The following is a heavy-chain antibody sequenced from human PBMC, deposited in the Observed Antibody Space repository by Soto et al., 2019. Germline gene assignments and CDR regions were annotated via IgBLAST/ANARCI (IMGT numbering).Heavy chain of an antibody. CDR3: ARGLRSSGYAMDV. V-gene: IGHV3-48*03. CDR2: IISRGSTT. CDR1: GFTFSSYE. Sequence: GGSLRLSCEVSGFTFSSYEMNWVRQAPGKGLEWVSYIISRGSTTYDADSVKGRFTISRDNAKNSLYLQMNSLRAEDTAVYYCARGLRSSGYAMDVWGQGTTVTVSS. D-gene: IGHD6-13*01. J-gene: IGHJ6*02.